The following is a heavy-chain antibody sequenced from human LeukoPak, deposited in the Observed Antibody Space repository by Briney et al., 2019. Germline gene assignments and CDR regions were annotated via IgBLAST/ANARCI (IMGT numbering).Heavy chain of an antibody. V-gene: IGHV3-74*01. D-gene: IGHD2-2*02. Sequence: GGSLRLSCAASGFTFSSYWMHWVRQAPGKGLVWVSRINSDGSNTSYADSVKGRFTISRDNAKNTLYLQMNSLRAEDTAVYYCARMMIVVVPAAIRSVWFDPWGQGTLVTVSS. CDR3: ARMMIVVVPAAIRSVWFDP. CDR2: INSDGSNT. CDR1: GFTFSSYW. J-gene: IGHJ5*02.